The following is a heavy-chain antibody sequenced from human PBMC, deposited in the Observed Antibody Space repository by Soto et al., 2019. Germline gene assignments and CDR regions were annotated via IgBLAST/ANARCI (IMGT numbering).Heavy chain of an antibody. Sequence: ASVKVSCKASGYTFTSYDINWVRQATGQGLEWMGWMDPNSGNTGYAQKFQGRVTMTRNTSISTAYMELSSLRSEDTAVYYCARDSPPNYVHTAYWGQGTLVTVAS. CDR2: MDPNSGNT. D-gene: IGHD3-16*01. J-gene: IGHJ4*02. CDR1: GYTFTSYD. V-gene: IGHV1-8*01. CDR3: ARDSPPNYVHTAY.